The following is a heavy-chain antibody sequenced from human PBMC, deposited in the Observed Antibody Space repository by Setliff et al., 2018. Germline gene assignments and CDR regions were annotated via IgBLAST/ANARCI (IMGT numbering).Heavy chain of an antibody. D-gene: IGHD2-21*01. CDR1: GASISSYY. Sequence: PSETLSLTCSVSGASISSYYWIWIRQSPGKGLEWIGYIFYSGSARYNPSLESRVTMSVDTSKNQISLKLSSVTAADTAVYYCARSGMPRLLYVGYWGLGTLVTVSS. V-gene: IGHV4-59*08. J-gene: IGHJ4*02. CDR2: IFYSGSA. CDR3: ARSGMPRLLYVGY.